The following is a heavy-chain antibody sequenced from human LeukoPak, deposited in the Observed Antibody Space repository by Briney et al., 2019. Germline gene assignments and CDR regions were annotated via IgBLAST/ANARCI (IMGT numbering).Heavy chain of an antibody. CDR1: GGSFSGYY. CDR2: INHSGST. D-gene: IGHD2-2*01. J-gene: IGHJ5*02. Sequence: PSETLSLTCALYGGSFSGYYWSWIRQPPGKGLEWIGEINHSGSTNYNPSLKSRVTIAVDTSKNQFSLKLSSVTAADTAVYYCARGVPAAIFRYNWFDPWGQGTLVTVSS. V-gene: IGHV4-34*01. CDR3: ARGVPAAIFRYNWFDP.